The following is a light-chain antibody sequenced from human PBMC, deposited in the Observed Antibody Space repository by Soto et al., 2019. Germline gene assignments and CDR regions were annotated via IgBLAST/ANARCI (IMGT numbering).Light chain of an antibody. CDR3: QQYYDYPPLI. J-gene: IGKJ4*01. CDR1: RNINRK. V-gene: IGKV3-15*01. Sequence: EIVMTQSPATLSLSPGERDTLSCRASRNINRKLAWYQQKPGQAPRLLISGASTRATGIPARFSGSGSGTEFTLTISSLQSEDFAVNHCQQYYDYPPLIFGGGTKVEIK. CDR2: GAS.